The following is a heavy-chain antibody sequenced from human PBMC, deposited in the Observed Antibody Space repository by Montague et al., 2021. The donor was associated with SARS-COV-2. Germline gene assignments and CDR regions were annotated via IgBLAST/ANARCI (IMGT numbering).Heavy chain of an antibody. J-gene: IGHJ4*02. Sequence: SETLSLTCTVSGGSISSSSYYWGWIRQPPGKGLEWIGSIYYSGSTYYNPSLKSRVTISVDTSKNQFSLKLRPVTAADTAVYYCARAPPGYWGFVVVVAAHFDYWGQGTLVTVSS. CDR3: ARAPPGYWGFVVVVAAHFDY. V-gene: IGHV4-39*07. CDR2: IYYSGST. D-gene: IGHD2-15*01. CDR1: GGSISSSSYY.